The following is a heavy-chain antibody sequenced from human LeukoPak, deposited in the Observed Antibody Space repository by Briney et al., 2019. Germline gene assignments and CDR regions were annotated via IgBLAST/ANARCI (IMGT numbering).Heavy chain of an antibody. J-gene: IGHJ4*02. Sequence: GGSLRLSCAASGFTFSSYGMHWVRQAPGKGLEWVAVIWYDGSNKYYADSVKGRFTISRDNSKNTLYLQMNSLRAEDTAVYYCAKTRRYSGYDYFDYWGQGTLVTVSS. CDR1: GFTFSSYG. CDR3: AKTRRYSGYDYFDY. V-gene: IGHV3-33*06. D-gene: IGHD5-12*01. CDR2: IWYDGSNK.